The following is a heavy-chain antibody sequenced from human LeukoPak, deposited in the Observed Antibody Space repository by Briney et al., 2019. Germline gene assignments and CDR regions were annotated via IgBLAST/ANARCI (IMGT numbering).Heavy chain of an antibody. CDR2: FYYSGST. CDR3: AKVDGNGWFDF. J-gene: IGHJ4*02. Sequence: SETLSLTCTVSSGSISTYPWSWIRQPPGERLEWIGYFYYSGSTIYNPSLKSRVTISADTSKNQFSLKLSSVTAADTAVYYCAKVDGNGWFDFWGQGTLVTVSS. D-gene: IGHD6-19*01. CDR1: SGSISTYP. V-gene: IGHV4-59*01.